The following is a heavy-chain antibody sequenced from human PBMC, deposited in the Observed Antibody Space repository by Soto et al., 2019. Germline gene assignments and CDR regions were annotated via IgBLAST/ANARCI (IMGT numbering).Heavy chain of an antibody. CDR1: GYTVTTHY. V-gene: IGHV1-46*01. D-gene: IGHD3-3*01. CDR3: ARGGEVGVAGSAAFDM. Sequence: VQLVQSGAEVKMPRASVKISCTASGYTVTTHYMHWVRQAPGRGLEWMGAINPGSGAAKYTQTFQARVTMTRDTSTNTVYMEMSALRSEDTAVFYCARGGEVGVAGSAAFDMSGQGTMVTVSS. J-gene: IGHJ3*02. CDR2: INPGSGAA.